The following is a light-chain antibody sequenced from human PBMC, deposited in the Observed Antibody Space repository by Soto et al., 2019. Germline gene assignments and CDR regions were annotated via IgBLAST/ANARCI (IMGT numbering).Light chain of an antibody. CDR1: QSVSSW. Sequence: MTLSLSAVSANVEDRVTFTCRASQSVSSWLAWYQQKPGKAPKLLIYDASTLESGVPSRFSGSGSGTEFTLTISSLQPDDFATYYCQQYNIYPITFCHVARLAI. CDR2: DAS. J-gene: IGKJ5*01. V-gene: IGKV1-5*01. CDR3: QQYNIYPIT.